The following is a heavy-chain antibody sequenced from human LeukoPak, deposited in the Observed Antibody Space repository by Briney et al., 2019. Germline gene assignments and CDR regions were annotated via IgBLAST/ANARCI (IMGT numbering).Heavy chain of an antibody. V-gene: IGHV4-59*01. CDR1: GGSINSFY. J-gene: IGHJ3*02. Sequence: SQTLSLTCTVSGGSINSFYWNWIRQPPGKEPEWIGYIYHSGSTNYNPSLKSRLTISLDRPKNQFSLKLTSVTTADTAIYYCARVGGMTTINNAAFDIWGQGTMVTVSS. CDR3: ARVGGMTTINNAAFDI. CDR2: IYHSGST. D-gene: IGHD4-4*01.